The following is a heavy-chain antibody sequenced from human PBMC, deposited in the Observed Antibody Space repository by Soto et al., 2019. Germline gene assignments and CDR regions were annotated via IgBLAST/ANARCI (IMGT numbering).Heavy chain of an antibody. V-gene: IGHV4-59*08. Sequence: QVQLQESGPGLVKPSETLSLTWTGSGGSISSYYWSWIGQHPGKGLEWIGYIYYSRSPNYNPSLKSRVTISVDTSKNQFSLKLSSVTAADTAVDYCARRWGDYLDYWGQGTLVTVSS. CDR2: IYYSRSP. CDR1: GGSISSYY. J-gene: IGHJ4*02. CDR3: ARRWGDYLDY. D-gene: IGHD3-16*01.